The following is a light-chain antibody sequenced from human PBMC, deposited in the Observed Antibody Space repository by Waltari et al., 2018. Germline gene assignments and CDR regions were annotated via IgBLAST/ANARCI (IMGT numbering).Light chain of an antibody. Sequence: QSALTQPRSVSGSPGQSVTVSCTGTSSAVGGYNYVPWYQPHPGKAPKLMIYDVTKRPSGVPDRFSGSKSGNTASLTISGLQTEDEADYYCCSYAGSYTWVFGGGTKLTVL. CDR3: CSYAGSYTWV. CDR2: DVT. J-gene: IGLJ3*02. CDR1: SSAVGGYNY. V-gene: IGLV2-11*01.